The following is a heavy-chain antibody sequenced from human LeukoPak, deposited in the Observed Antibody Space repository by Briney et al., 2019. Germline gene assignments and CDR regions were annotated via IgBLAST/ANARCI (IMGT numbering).Heavy chain of an antibody. D-gene: IGHD2-2*01. CDR3: ARGAQYCSRSTCYDLDY. CDR1: GYTFTGYY. CDR2: INPNSGGT. Sequence: ASVKVSCKASGYTFTGYYMHWVRQAPGQGLEWMGWINPNSGGTNYQGRVTMTRDTSISTAYMELSSLRSEDTAVYYCARGAQYCSRSTCYDLDYWGQGSLVTVSS. V-gene: IGHV1-2*02. J-gene: IGHJ4*02.